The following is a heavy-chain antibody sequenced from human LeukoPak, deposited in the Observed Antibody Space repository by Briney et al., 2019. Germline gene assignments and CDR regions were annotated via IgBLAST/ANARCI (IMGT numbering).Heavy chain of an antibody. CDR1: GFTFGTYA. CDR2: ISSNGVST. CDR3: ARLLSSSGWYYFDS. D-gene: IGHD6-19*01. V-gene: IGHV3-64*01. J-gene: IGHJ4*02. Sequence: QSGGSLRLSCAASGFTFGTYAMHWVRQAPGKGLEYVSVISSNGVSTYYANSVKGRFTISRDNSKNTLYLQMGSLRAEDMAVYYCARLLSSSGWYYFDSWGQGTLVTVSS.